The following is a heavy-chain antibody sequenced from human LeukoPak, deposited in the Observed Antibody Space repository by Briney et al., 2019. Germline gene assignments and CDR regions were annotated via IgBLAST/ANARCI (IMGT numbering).Heavy chain of an antibody. D-gene: IGHD6-6*01. CDR1: GFSFSDHW. CDR2: INQDGSKE. Sequence: GGSLRLSCATSGFSFSDHWMTWVRQTQGKGLEWLANINQDGSKENYVDSVRGRFTISRDNTKNSLFLQMNSLRAEDTAIYYCARDTSPSSGSTYFDALDMWGQGTMVTVSS. V-gene: IGHV3-7*01. CDR3: ARDTSPSSGSTYFDALDM. J-gene: IGHJ3*02.